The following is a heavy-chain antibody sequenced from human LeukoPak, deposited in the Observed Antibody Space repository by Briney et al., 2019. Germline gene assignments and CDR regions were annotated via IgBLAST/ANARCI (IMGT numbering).Heavy chain of an antibody. D-gene: IGHD6-13*01. CDR2: ISSSSSYI. CDR1: GFTFSSYS. J-gene: IGHJ6*03. V-gene: IGHV3-21*01. CDR3: AREYSSSWHMDV. Sequence: GGSLRLSCAASGFTFSSYSMNWVRQAPGKGLEWVSSISSSSSYIYYADSVKGRFTISRDNAKNSLYLQMNSLRAEDTAVYYCAREYSSSWHMDVWGKGTTVTVSS.